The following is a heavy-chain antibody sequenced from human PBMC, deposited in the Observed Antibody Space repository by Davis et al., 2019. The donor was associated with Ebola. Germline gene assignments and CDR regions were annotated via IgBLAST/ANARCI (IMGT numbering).Heavy chain of an antibody. CDR2: INPNDGTT. V-gene: IGHV1-46*01. CDR3: VIISMT. CDR1: GYSFRTKY. Sequence: APVKVSCKASGYSFRTKYMNWVRQAPGHGLKWMGVINPNDGTTTYAQEFQGRVTMTRDTSTSTVYLDIRTLTFEDTAVYYCVIISMTWGQGTLVTVSS. J-gene: IGHJ4*02. D-gene: IGHD2-21*02.